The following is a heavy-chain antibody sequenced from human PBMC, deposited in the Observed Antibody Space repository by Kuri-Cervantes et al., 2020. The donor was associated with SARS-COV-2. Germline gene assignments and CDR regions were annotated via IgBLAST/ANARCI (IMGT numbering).Heavy chain of an antibody. D-gene: IGHD6-19*01. Sequence: GESLMISCAASGFTFSSYWMSWVRQAPGKGLEWVANIKQDGSEKYYVDSVKGRFTISRDNAKNSLYLQMNSLSAEDTAVYYCARGGSSGWSQLEYWGQGTLVTVSS. CDR2: IKQDGSEK. V-gene: IGHV3-7*01. CDR3: ARGGSSGWSQLEY. J-gene: IGHJ4*02. CDR1: GFTFSSYW.